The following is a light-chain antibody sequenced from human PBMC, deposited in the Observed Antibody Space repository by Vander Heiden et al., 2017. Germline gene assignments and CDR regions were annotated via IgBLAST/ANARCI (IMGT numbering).Light chain of an antibody. J-gene: IGLJ2*01. CDR2: QDS. V-gene: IGLV3-1*01. Sequence: SYELTQPPSVSVSPGQTASITCSGDKLGDKYACWYQQKPGQSPGLVIYQDSKRPSGIPERFSGSNSGKTATLTISGTQAVDEAYYYCQAWDSSTVVFGGGTKLTVL. CDR1: KLGDKY. CDR3: QAWDSSTVV.